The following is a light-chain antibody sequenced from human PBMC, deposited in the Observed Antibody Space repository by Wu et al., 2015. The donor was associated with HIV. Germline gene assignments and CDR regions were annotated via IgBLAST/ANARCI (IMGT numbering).Light chain of an antibody. V-gene: IGKV1-39*01. CDR3: QQSYSSPGLN. CDR2: AAY. CDR1: QNIARY. Sequence: DVLLTRSPSFLSASVGDSVTITCRASQNIARYLNWYQQRPGEAPKLLMYAAYSLQNGVPSRFSATASGTVFTLTISSLQPEDFATYYCQQSYSSPGLNFGGGSKVEIK. J-gene: IGKJ4*01.